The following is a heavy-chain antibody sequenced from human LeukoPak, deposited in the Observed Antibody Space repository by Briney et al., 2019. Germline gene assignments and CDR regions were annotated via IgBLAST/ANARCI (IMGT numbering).Heavy chain of an antibody. D-gene: IGHD3-10*01. CDR1: GGSISSGSYY. CDR2: IYTSGST. J-gene: IGHJ6*02. Sequence: SQTLSLTCTVSGGSISSGSYYWSWIRQPAGKGLEWIGRIYTSGSTNYNPSLKSRVTISVDTSKNQFSLKLSSVTAADTAVYYCARHPGVRGPYYYYGMDVWGQGTTVTVSS. CDR3: ARHPGVRGPYYYYGMDV. V-gene: IGHV4-61*02.